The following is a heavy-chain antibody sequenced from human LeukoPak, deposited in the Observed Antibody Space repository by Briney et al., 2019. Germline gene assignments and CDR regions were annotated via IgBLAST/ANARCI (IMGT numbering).Heavy chain of an antibody. Sequence: GGSLRLSCAASRFTFSSYSMNWVRQAPGKGLEWVSSISSSSSYIYYADSVKGRFTISRDNAKNSLYLQMNSLRAEDTAVYYCARQYSNNWYDDRGWFDPWGQGTLVTVSS. CDR3: ARQYSNNWYDDRGWFDP. CDR1: RFTFSSYS. CDR2: ISSSSSYI. V-gene: IGHV3-21*01. D-gene: IGHD6-13*01. J-gene: IGHJ5*02.